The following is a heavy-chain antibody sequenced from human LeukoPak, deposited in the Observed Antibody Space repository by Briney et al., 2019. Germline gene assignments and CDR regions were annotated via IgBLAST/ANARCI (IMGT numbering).Heavy chain of an antibody. D-gene: IGHD2-2*02. CDR1: GGSFSGYY. CDR2: INHSGST. V-gene: IGHV4-34*01. CDR3: ARGVRYCSSTSCYRHYYYGMDV. J-gene: IGHJ6*02. Sequence: SETLSLTCAVYGGSFSGYYWSWIRQPPGKGLEWIGEINHSGSTNYNPSLKSRVTISVDTSKNQFSPKLSSVTAADTAVYYCARGVRYCSSTSCYRHYYYGMDVWGQGTTVTVSS.